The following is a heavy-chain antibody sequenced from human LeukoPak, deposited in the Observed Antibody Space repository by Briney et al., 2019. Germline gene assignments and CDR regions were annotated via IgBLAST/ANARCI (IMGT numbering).Heavy chain of an antibody. V-gene: IGHV4-34*01. Sequence: SETLSLTCAVYGGSFSGYYWSWIRQPPGKGLEWIGEINRSGSTNYNPSLKSRVTISVDTSKNQFSLKLSSVTAADTAVYYCARETYCSSTSCYSAYYYYYMDVWGKGTTVTVSS. CDR1: GGSFSGYY. CDR3: ARETYCSSTSCYSAYYYYYMDV. CDR2: INRSGST. J-gene: IGHJ6*03. D-gene: IGHD2-2*01.